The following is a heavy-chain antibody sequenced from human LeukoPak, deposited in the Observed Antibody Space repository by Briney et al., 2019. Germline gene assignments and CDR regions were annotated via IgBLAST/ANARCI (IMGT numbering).Heavy chain of an antibody. V-gene: IGHV4-39*07. CDR1: GDSITSSSYY. J-gene: IGHJ4*02. CDR2: MYYTGTI. CDR3: ARPIRN. Sequence: KPSETLSLTCTVSGDSITSSSYYWGWIRQPPGKGLEWIGTMYYTGTIYYNPSLKSRVTISVDTFKNQFSLSLSSVTAADTAVYYCARPIRNWGQGTLVIVSS.